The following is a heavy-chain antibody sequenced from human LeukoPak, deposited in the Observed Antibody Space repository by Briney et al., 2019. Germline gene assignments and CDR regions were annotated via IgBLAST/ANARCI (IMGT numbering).Heavy chain of an antibody. Sequence: GGSLRLSCAASGFTFSSYAMSWVRQAPGKGLEWVSAITDSGGDTYHADSVKGRFTTSRGNSKNTLYLQMNSLRVEDTALYYCAKGSSSSRPYYFDYWGRGTLVTVSS. CDR1: GFTFSSYA. CDR2: ITDSGGDT. CDR3: AKGSSSSRPYYFDY. J-gene: IGHJ4*02. D-gene: IGHD6-6*01. V-gene: IGHV3-23*01.